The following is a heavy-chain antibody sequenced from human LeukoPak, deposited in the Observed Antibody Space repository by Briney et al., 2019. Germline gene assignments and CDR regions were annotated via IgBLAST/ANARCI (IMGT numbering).Heavy chain of an antibody. CDR3: ASEYSGYDFGPFDY. CDR1: GFTFSSNA. V-gene: IGHV3-23*01. Sequence: GGSLRLSCAASGFTFSSNAMSWVRQAPGKGLEWVSYISGSGGSTYYADSVKGRFTISRDNSKNTLYLQMNSLRAEDTAVYYCASEYSGYDFGPFDYWGQGTLVTVSS. CDR2: ISGSGGST. J-gene: IGHJ4*02. D-gene: IGHD5-12*01.